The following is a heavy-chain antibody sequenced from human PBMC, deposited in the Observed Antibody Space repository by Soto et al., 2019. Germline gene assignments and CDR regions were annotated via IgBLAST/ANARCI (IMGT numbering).Heavy chain of an antibody. V-gene: IGHV3-33*01. D-gene: IGHD6-13*01. CDR1: GFTFSSYG. J-gene: IGHJ4*02. CDR2: IWFDGSNE. CDR3: AREVDSTNWYRSVGY. Sequence: VGSLRLSCVASGFTFSSYGMHWVRQAPGKGLEWVALIWFDGSNENYADSVQGRFTISRDNSKDTLYLQMNSLRAEDTAVYYCAREVDSTNWYRSVGYRGQGTLVTVSS.